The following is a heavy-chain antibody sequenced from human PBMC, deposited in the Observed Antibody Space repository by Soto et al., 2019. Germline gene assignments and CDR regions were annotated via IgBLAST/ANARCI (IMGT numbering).Heavy chain of an antibody. CDR3: ATGHIQLPAPHVY. V-gene: IGHV4-39*01. CDR2: IYYSGST. D-gene: IGHD5-18*01. CDR1: GGSISSSSYY. J-gene: IGHJ4*02. Sequence: PSETLSLTCTVSGGSISSSSYYWGWIRQPPGKGLEWIGSIYYSGSTYYNPSLKSRVTISVDTSKNQFSLKLSSVTAADTAVYYCATGHIQLPAPHVYWGQGTLVTVSS.